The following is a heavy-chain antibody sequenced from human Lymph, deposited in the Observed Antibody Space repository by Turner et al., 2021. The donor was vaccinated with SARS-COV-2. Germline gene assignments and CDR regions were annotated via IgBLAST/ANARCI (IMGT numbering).Heavy chain of an antibody. D-gene: IGHD3-10*01. Sequence: QVQLVQSGAEVKKPGASVTVSCKASGSTFTGYYIHWVRQAPGQGLEWMEWINPNSGGTNYAQRFQGRVTMTRDTSLSTAYMQLSRLRSDDTAVYYCARSRDLQSMVRGVDPFDYWGQGTLVTVSS. CDR1: GSTFTGYY. CDR2: INPNSGGT. CDR3: ARSRDLQSMVRGVDPFDY. J-gene: IGHJ4*02. V-gene: IGHV1-2*02.